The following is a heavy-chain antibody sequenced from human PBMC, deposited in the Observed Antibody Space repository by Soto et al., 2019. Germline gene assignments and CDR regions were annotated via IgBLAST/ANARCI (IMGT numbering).Heavy chain of an antibody. J-gene: IGHJ4*02. Sequence: EVQLVESGGGLVQPGGSLRLSCAASGFTFSSNWMHWVRQAPGKGLVWVSRINGDGNNRNYADSVKGRFTISRDNAKNTLCLQMNSLRVEDTAVYYCVRGAISVTTPLDYWGQGTLVTVSS. V-gene: IGHV3-74*01. CDR3: VRGAISVTTPLDY. CDR1: GFTFSSNW. D-gene: IGHD4-17*01. CDR2: INGDGNNR.